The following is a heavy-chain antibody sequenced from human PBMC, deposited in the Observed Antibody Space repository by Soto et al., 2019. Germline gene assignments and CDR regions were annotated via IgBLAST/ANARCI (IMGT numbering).Heavy chain of an antibody. J-gene: IGHJ4*02. Sequence: SETLSLTCTVSGGSISSYYWGWIRQPPGKGLEWIGDIYYSGSTNYNPSLKSRVTISVDTSKNQFSLKLSSVTAADTAVYYCARGRTTTVNTLPHFDYWGQGTLATVSS. V-gene: IGHV4-59*01. CDR3: ARGRTTTVNTLPHFDY. CDR2: IYYSGST. D-gene: IGHD4-17*01. CDR1: GGSISSYY.